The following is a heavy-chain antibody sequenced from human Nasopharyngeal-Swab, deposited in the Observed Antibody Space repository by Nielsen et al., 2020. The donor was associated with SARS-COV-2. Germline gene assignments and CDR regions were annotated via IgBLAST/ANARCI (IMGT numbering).Heavy chain of an antibody. CDR1: GFTFSSYS. V-gene: IGHV3-48*02. D-gene: IGHD3-10*01. Sequence: GGSLRLSCAASGFTFSSYSMNWVRQAPGKGLEWVSYISSSSSTIYYADSVKGRFTISRDNAKNSLYLQMNSLRDEDTAVYYCARSGGYYGSGSYYRAFDIWGQGTIVTVSS. CDR3: ARSGGYYGSGSYYRAFDI. CDR2: ISSSSSTI. J-gene: IGHJ3*02.